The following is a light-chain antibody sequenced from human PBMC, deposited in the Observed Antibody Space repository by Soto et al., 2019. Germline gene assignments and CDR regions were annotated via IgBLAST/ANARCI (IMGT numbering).Light chain of an antibody. J-gene: IGKJ5*01. CDR2: DSS. V-gene: IGKV3D-20*01. CDR3: QQYGSSPLIT. Sequence: VLAQSPATLSLSPGERATRSCGASQSVGTYIAWYKQKPGLAPRLVMFDSSTRATGIPGRFSGSGSGTDFTLTISRLEPEDFAVYYCQQYGSSPLITFGQGTRLEI. CDR1: QSVGTY.